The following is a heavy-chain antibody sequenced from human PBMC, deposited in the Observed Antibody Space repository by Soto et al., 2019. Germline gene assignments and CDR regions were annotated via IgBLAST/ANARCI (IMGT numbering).Heavy chain of an antibody. CDR1: GGSITRGGYY. V-gene: IGHV4-31*03. CDR2: IYYSGNT. J-gene: IGHJ3*02. CDR3: ARGAADYGNAFDI. Sequence: QVQLQESGPGLVKPSQTLSLTCTVSGGSITRGGYYWTWIRQFPGKGVEWLAHIYYSGNTYYNPSLKSRLSISQDPSTTKFSLSLTSVTAADTAVYYCARGAADYGNAFDIWGQGTLVTVSS. D-gene: IGHD4-17*01.